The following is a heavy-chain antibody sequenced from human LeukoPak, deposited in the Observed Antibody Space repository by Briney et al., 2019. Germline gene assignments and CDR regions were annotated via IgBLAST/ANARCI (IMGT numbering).Heavy chain of an antibody. D-gene: IGHD2-2*01. CDR1: GFTFTTYS. V-gene: IGHV3-48*01. CDR3: ARDGPKDIVVVPAAVPHGYYFDY. CDR2: ISSSSNAI. J-gene: IGHJ4*02. Sequence: GGSLRLSCATSGFTFTTYSMNWVRQAPGKGLEWVSYISSSSNAIHYADSVKGRFTISRDNSKNTLYLQMNTLRAEDTAVYYCARDGPKDIVVVPAAVPHGYYFDYWGQGTLVTVSS.